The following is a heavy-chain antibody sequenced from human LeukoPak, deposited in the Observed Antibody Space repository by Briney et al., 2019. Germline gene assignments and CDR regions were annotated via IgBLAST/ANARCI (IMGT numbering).Heavy chain of an antibody. CDR1: GFTFSSYG. CDR3: AKVLYGDFDAFDM. V-gene: IGHV3-23*01. J-gene: IGHJ3*02. D-gene: IGHD4-17*01. CDR2: ISGSGSST. Sequence: GGSLKLSCAASGFTFSSYGMSWVRQAPGKGLEWVSLISGSGSSTYYADSVKGRFTTSRDNSKNTLYLQMNSLRAEDTAVYYCAKVLYGDFDAFDMWGQGTKVTVSS.